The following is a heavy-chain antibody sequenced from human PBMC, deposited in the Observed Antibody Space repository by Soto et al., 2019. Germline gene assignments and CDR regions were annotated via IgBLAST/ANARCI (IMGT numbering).Heavy chain of an antibody. Sequence: QVQLVQSGAEVKKPGSSVKVSCKASGGTFSSYAISWVRQAPGQGLEWMGGIIPIFGTANYAQKFQGRVTITADESTSTAYMELSSLRSEDTAVYYCARGPHIAAHARRYGMDVRGQGTTVTVSS. CDR3: ARGPHIAAHARRYGMDV. CDR2: IIPIFGTA. V-gene: IGHV1-69*12. D-gene: IGHD6-6*01. CDR1: GGTFSSYA. J-gene: IGHJ6*02.